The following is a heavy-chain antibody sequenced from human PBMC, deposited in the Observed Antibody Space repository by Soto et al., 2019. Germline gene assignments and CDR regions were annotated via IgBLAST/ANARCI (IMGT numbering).Heavy chain of an antibody. D-gene: IGHD1-7*01. CDR1: GFTFSSYA. V-gene: IGHV3-30-3*01. Sequence: QVQLVESGGGVVQPGRSLRLSCAASGFTFSSYAMHWVRQAPGKGLEWVAVISYDGSNKYYADSVKGRFTIYRDNSKNTLYLQMNSLRAEDTAVYYCASVGITGTTSDYWGQGTLVTVSS. J-gene: IGHJ4*02. CDR3: ASVGITGTTSDY. CDR2: ISYDGSNK.